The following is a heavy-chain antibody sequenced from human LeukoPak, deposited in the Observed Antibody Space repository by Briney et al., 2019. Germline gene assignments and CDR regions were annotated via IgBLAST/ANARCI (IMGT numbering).Heavy chain of an antibody. CDR2: INPKRGCT. D-gene: IGHD2-15*01. Sequence: ASVTVSCKASGYTFTGYYMHWVRQAPGQGLEWMGWINPKRGCTNYGQKFQGRVTMTRDTSISTAYMELSRLRSDDTAVYYCARVERYCSGGSCYSPWFDPWGQGTLVTVSS. CDR3: ARVERYCSGGSCYSPWFDP. J-gene: IGHJ5*02. CDR1: GYTFTGYY. V-gene: IGHV1-2*02.